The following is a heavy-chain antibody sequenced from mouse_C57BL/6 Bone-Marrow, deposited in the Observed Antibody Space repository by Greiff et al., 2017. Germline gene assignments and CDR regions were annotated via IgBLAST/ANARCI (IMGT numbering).Heavy chain of an antibody. V-gene: IGHV1-72*01. CDR3: ARGRYDYDWFAY. Sequence: QVQLQQPGAELVKPGASVKLSCKASGYTFTSYWMHWVKQRPGRGLEWIGRIDPNGGGTKYNEKFKSKATLTVDKPSSTAYMQLSSLTSEDSAVYYCARGRYDYDWFAYWGQGTLVTVSA. CDR2: IDPNGGGT. CDR1: GYTFTSYW. J-gene: IGHJ3*01. D-gene: IGHD2-4*01.